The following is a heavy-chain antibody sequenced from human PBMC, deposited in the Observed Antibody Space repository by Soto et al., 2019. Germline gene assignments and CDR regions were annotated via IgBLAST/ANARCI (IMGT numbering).Heavy chain of an antibody. V-gene: IGHV4-30-4*01. CDR3: ARELGEAAAGRVFDY. CDR2: IYYSGRT. CDR1: GGSISSGDYY. J-gene: IGHJ4*02. Sequence: QVQLQESGPGLVKPSQTLSLTCTVSGGSISSGDYYWSWIRQPPGKGLAWIGYIYYSGRTYYNPSPKRRVTISVDTAKNQFSLKLRSVTAADTAVYYCARELGEAAAGRVFDYWGQGTLVTVSS. D-gene: IGHD6-13*01.